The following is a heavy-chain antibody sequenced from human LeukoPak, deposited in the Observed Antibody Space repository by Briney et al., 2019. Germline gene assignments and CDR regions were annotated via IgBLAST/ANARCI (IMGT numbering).Heavy chain of an antibody. CDR3: AKDLRSSGWPYYYYYYMDV. Sequence: SGGSLRLSCAASGFTFSSYGMHWVRQAPGKGLEWVAFIRYDGSNKYYADSVKGRFTISRDNSKNTLYLQMNSLRAEDTAVYYCAKDLRSSGWPYYYYYYMDVWGKGTTVTVSS. D-gene: IGHD6-19*01. V-gene: IGHV3-30*02. CDR2: IRYDGSNK. CDR1: GFTFSSYG. J-gene: IGHJ6*03.